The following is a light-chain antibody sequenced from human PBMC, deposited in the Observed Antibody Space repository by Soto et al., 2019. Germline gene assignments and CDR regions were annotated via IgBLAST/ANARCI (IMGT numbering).Light chain of an antibody. CDR1: QSVDTW. J-gene: IGKJ1*01. CDR2: KVS. CDR3: QQYKRSWT. Sequence: DIQMTQSPSTLSASVGDRVTITCRASQSVDTWLAWYQQKPGKAPKVLISKVSNVESGVPSRFSGSGYGTQFPLTIRSLQPDDFATYYCQQYKRSWTFGQGTKVDIK. V-gene: IGKV1-5*03.